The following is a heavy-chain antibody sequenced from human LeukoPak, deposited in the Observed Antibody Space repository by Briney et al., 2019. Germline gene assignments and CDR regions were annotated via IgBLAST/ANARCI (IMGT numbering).Heavy chain of an antibody. CDR3: ARDGPHYDLDV. D-gene: IGHD3-3*01. CDR2: ISGSGGTT. J-gene: IGHJ6*02. Sequence: GGSLRLSCAPSGFTFSSYAMSWVRQAPGRGLEWVSTISGSGGTTYYADSVKGRFTISRDDSKNSLYLQMNSLRAEDTAIYYCARDGPHYDLDVWGQGTTVTVSS. CDR1: GFTFSSYA. V-gene: IGHV3-23*01.